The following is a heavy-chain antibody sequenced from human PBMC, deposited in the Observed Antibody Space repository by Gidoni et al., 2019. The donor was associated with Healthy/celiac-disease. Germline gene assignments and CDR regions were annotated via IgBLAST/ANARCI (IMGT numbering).Heavy chain of an antibody. V-gene: IGHV3-21*01. Sequence: EVQQVQPGGGLVKPGGSLRLSCAASGFTVSSYSMNWVRQAPGQGLEWVSSISSSSSYIYYANSLKGRFTISRDNAKNSLYLQMNSLRAEDTAVYYCGRSGYVDYWSQGTLVTVSS. J-gene: IGHJ4*02. CDR2: ISSSSSYI. D-gene: IGHD3-10*01. CDR3: GRSGYVDY. CDR1: GFTVSSYS.